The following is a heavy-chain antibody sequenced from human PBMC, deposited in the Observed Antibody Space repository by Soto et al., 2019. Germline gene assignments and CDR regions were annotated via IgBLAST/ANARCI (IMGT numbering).Heavy chain of an antibody. V-gene: IGHV1-69*13. CDR2: IMPIFPTP. J-gene: IGHJ6*02. CDR3: ARDNDRPQLGGNYYYILDV. D-gene: IGHD1-1*01. Sequence: SVKVSCKASGYTFTSYAISWVRQAPGQGLEWKGGIMPIFPTPDYAQKFQGRVTITADDSTSTAYMELSGLRSDDTAVYFCARDNDRPQLGGNYYYILDVWGHGTTVTVSS. CDR1: GYTFTSYA.